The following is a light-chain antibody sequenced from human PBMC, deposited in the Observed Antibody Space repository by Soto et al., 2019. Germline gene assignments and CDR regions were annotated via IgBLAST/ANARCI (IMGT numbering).Light chain of an antibody. J-gene: IGKJ3*01. CDR1: QSISIW. Sequence: DIQMIQSPSTLSASVGDRVTITCRASQSISIWLAWYQQKPGKAPNLLIYKASSLESGVPSRFSDSGSGTEFTLTISSLQPDDFATYYCQQYDSYPRTFGPGTKVDIK. CDR2: KAS. V-gene: IGKV1-5*03. CDR3: QQYDSYPRT.